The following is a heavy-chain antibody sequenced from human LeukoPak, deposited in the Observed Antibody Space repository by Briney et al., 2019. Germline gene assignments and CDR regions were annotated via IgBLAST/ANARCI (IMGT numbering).Heavy chain of an antibody. CDR1: GGSVSSYY. CDR3: ARVQTSGSYFGAFDI. CDR2: IYTSGST. J-gene: IGHJ3*02. D-gene: IGHD1-26*01. Sequence: AATLSLTCTASGGSVSSYYWSWILQPAGKGLEWIGRIYTSGSTNYTPSLKSRVTMSVDTSKNQFSLKLSSVTAADTAVYYCARVQTSGSYFGAFDIWGQGTMVTVSS. V-gene: IGHV4-4*07.